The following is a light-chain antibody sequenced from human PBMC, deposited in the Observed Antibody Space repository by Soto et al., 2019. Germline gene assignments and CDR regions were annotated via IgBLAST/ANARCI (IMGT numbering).Light chain of an antibody. CDR2: DAS. Sequence: EIVLTQSPATLSLSPGXXXXLXXXASQXVXSXLAWYQQRPGQAPRLLIYDASNRATGIPARFSGSGSGTDFTLTISSLEPEXFAIXXXQQXSNWPRTFGPGTKVDIK. CDR3: QQXSNWPRT. J-gene: IGKJ3*01. V-gene: IGKV3-11*01. CDR1: QXVXSX.